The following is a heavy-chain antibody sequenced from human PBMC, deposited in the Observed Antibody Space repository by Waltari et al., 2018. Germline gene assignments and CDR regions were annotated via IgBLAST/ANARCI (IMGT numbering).Heavy chain of an antibody. CDR1: GFTFSSYG. D-gene: IGHD1-26*01. Sequence: QVQLVESGGGVVQPGRSLRLSCAASGFTFSSYGMHLVRQAPGKGLEWVAVISYDGSNKYYADSVKGRFTISRDNSKNTLYLQMNSLRAEDTAVYYCAEWELPWGQGTLVTVSS. V-gene: IGHV3-30*03. J-gene: IGHJ4*02. CDR2: ISYDGSNK. CDR3: AEWELP.